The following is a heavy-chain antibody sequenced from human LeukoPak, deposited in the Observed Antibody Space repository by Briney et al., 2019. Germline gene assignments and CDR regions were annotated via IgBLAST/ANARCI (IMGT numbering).Heavy chain of an antibody. D-gene: IGHD4-17*01. J-gene: IGHJ5*02. CDR2: MNPNSGNT. CDR3: ARAQKNGDYADNRFDP. CDR1: GYTFTNYD. Sequence: GASVKVSCKASGYTFTNYDINWVRQATEQGLEWMGRMNPNSGNTGYSQKFQARVTMTRNTSISTAYMELSSLRSEDTAVYYCARAQKNGDYADNRFDPWGQGTLVTVSS. V-gene: IGHV1-8*01.